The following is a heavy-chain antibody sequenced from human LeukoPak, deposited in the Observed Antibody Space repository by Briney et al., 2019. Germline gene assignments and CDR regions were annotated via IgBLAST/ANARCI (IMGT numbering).Heavy chain of an antibody. Sequence: PGGSLRLSCAASGFTFSNYAMSWVRQAPGKGLEWVSAISGSGGSTYSADSVKGRFTISGDNAKNSLYLQMNSLRAEDTAVYYCAELGITMIGGVWGKGTTVTISS. CDR1: GFTFSNYA. D-gene: IGHD3-10*02. CDR3: AELGITMIGGV. CDR2: ISGSGGST. V-gene: IGHV3-23*01. J-gene: IGHJ6*04.